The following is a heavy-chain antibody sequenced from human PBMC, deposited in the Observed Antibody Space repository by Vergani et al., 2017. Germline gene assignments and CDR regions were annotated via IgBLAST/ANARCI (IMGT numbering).Heavy chain of an antibody. V-gene: IGHV4-39*07. CDR3: ARLWFGEFHYFDY. Sequence: QLQLQESGPGLVKPSETLSLTCTVSGGPISSSSYYWGWIRQPPGKGLEWIGSIYYSGSTYYNPSRKSRVTISVDTSKNQFSLKLSSVTAADTAVYYCARLWFGEFHYFDYWGQGTLVTVSS. CDR2: IYYSGST. J-gene: IGHJ4*02. CDR1: GGPISSSSYY. D-gene: IGHD3-10*01.